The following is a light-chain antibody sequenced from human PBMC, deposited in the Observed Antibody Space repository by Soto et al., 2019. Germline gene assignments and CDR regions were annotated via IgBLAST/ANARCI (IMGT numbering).Light chain of an antibody. CDR1: QSVSSN. Sequence: EIVMTQSPATLSVSXXEXATLSCRASQSVSSNLAWYQQKPGQAPRLLIYGASTRATGIPARFSGSGSGTEFTLTISSLQSEDFAVYYCQQYNNWPRTFGQGTKVEI. CDR2: GAS. CDR3: QQYNNWPRT. V-gene: IGKV3-15*01. J-gene: IGKJ1*01.